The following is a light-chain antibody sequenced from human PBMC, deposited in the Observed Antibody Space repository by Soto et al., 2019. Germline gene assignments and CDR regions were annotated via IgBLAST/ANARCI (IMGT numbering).Light chain of an antibody. CDR1: SSDVGGYNY. CDR2: EVS. CDR3: SSYTSSSTV. J-gene: IGLJ2*01. Sequence: QSALTQPASVSXXPGQSITISCTGTSSDVGGYNYVSWYQQHPGKAPKLMIYEVSNRPSGVSNRFSGSKSGNTASLTISGLQAEDEADYYCSSYTSSSTVFGGGTKLTVL. V-gene: IGLV2-14*01.